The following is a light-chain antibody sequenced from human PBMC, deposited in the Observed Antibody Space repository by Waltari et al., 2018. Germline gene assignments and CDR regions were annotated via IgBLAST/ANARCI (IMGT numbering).Light chain of an antibody. Sequence: QSALTQPASVSGSPGQSITISCTGTSRDVGNYDWVSWYQQHPGKAPNVVVFDVSYRPAGVSNRLSGSKSGNTASLTISGLQAEDEADYYCTSYTSSNSLVFGTGTKVTVL. J-gene: IGLJ1*01. V-gene: IGLV2-14*03. CDR1: SRDVGNYDW. CDR2: DVS. CDR3: TSYTSSNSLV.